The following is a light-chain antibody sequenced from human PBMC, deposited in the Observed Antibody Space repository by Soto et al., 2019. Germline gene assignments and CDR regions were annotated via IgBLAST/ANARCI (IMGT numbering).Light chain of an antibody. Sequence: EIVMTQSPATLSVSPGERVTLSCRASQSVSSNLAWYQQKPGQAPRLLIYGASTRATGIPARFSGSGSGTEFALTISSVQSEDFAVYYCQQYNNWGTFGQGTRVEIK. V-gene: IGKV3-15*01. CDR1: QSVSSN. CDR3: QQYNNWGT. J-gene: IGKJ1*01. CDR2: GAS.